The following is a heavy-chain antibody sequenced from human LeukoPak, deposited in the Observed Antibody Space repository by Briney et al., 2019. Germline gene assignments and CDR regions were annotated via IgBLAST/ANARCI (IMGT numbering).Heavy chain of an antibody. Sequence: SETLSLICAVYDVSFTDYYWTWLRQPPGKGLEWIGEIGHSGSTNYNPSLKSRVTISVDTSRNQFSLNLTSVTAADTAVYYCARGGRSSCGGDCYPGANYFDCWGQGTLVTVSS. V-gene: IGHV4-34*01. J-gene: IGHJ4*02. CDR2: IGHSGST. D-gene: IGHD2-21*02. CDR3: ARGGRSSCGGDCYPGANYFDC. CDR1: DVSFTDYY.